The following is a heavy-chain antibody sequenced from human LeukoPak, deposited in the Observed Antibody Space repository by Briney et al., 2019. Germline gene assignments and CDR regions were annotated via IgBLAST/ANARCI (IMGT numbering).Heavy chain of an antibody. J-gene: IGHJ5*02. CDR1: GGSISSYY. CDR3: ARDPNYSGWFDP. Sequence: SGTLSLTCTVSGGSISSYYWSWIRQPPGKGLEWIGYIYYSGSTNYNPSLKSRVTISVDTSKNQFSLKLSSVTAADTAVYYCARDPNYSGWFDPWGQGTLVTVSS. CDR2: IYYSGST. D-gene: IGHD4/OR15-4a*01. V-gene: IGHV4-59*01.